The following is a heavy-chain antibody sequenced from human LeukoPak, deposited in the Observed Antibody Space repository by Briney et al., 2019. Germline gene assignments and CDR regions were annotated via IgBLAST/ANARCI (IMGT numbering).Heavy chain of an antibody. D-gene: IGHD6-13*01. CDR3: AGEVHAAVTDFDY. V-gene: IGHV3-7*01. CDR2: IKEDGSEK. CDR1: GFTFSRHW. Sequence: GGSLRLSCAASGFTFSRHWMSWVRQAPGKGLEWVANIKEDGSEKYYVDSMKGRFTISRDNARNSLYLQMDSLRAEDTAVYYCAGEVHAAVTDFDYWGQGTLVTVSS. J-gene: IGHJ4*02.